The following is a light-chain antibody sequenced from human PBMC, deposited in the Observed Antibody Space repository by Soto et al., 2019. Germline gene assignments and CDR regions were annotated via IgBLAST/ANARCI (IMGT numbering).Light chain of an antibody. CDR3: QQYNSYWT. CDR2: DAS. CDR1: QSITNR. V-gene: IGKV1-5*01. J-gene: IGKJ1*01. Sequence: DIHMTQSPSTLSASVGYRFTITCRASQSITNRLAWYQQKPGKAPELLIYDASTLESGVPSRSSGRGSGTEFTLTISSLQPDDFATYYCQQYNSYWTFGQGTKVDIK.